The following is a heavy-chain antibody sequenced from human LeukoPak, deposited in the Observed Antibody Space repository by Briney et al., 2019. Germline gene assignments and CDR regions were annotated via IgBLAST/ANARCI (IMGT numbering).Heavy chain of an antibody. D-gene: IGHD1-26*01. CDR2: ISSNGGST. CDR1: GFTFSSYA. V-gene: IGHV3-64D*06. CDR3: VETSSGSYSYYYGMDV. J-gene: IGHJ6*02. Sequence: GGSLRLSCSASGFTFSSYAMHWVRQAPGKGLEYVSAISSNGGSTYYADSVKGRFTISRDNSKNTLYLQMSSLRAEDTAVYYCVETSSGSYSYYYGMDVWGQGTTVTVSS.